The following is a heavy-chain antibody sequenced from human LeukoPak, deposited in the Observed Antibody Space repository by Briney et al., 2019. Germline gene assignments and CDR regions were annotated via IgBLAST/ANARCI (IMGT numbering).Heavy chain of an antibody. D-gene: IGHD1-26*01. CDR2: IYYSGST. J-gene: IGHJ4*02. CDR3: ARLGRGGSYIDY. CDR1: GGSISSSSYY. Sequence: PSETLSLTCTVSGGSISSSSYYWGWIRQPPGKGLEWIGSIYYSGSTYYNPSLKSRVTISVDTSKNQFSLELSSVTAADTAVYYCARLGRGGSYIDYWGQGTLVTVSS. V-gene: IGHV4-39*01.